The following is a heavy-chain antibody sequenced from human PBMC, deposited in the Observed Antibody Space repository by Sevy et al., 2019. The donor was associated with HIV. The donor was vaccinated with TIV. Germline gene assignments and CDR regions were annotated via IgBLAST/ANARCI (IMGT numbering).Heavy chain of an antibody. CDR2: VHYSGRT. V-gene: IGHV4-39*01. CDR1: GGSISSGNYL. CDR3: ARNFDY. J-gene: IGHJ4*02. Sequence: SETLSLTCTVSGGSISSGNYLWSWIRQTPGKGLEWIGTVHYSGRTYYSPSLKSRVTISEDTSKNQFSLNLNSVTAADTAVYFCARNFDYWGQRTLVTVSS.